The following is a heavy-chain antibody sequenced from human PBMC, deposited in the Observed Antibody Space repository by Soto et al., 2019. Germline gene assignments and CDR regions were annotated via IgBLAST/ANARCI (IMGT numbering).Heavy chain of an antibody. CDR1: GFTFSSYA. Sequence: GVLRLSCASSGFTFSSYAMSWVRQAPGKGLEWVSAISGSGGSTYYADSVKGRFTISRDNSKNTLYLQMNSLRAEDTAVYYCAKDTYDSSGYYDDAFDIWGQGTMVTVSS. V-gene: IGHV3-23*01. CDR3: AKDTYDSSGYYDDAFDI. J-gene: IGHJ3*02. CDR2: ISGSGGST. D-gene: IGHD3-22*01.